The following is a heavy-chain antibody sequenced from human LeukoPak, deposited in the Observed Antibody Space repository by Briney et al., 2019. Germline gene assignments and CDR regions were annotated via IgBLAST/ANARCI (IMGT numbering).Heavy chain of an antibody. Sequence: GASVKVSCKASGYTFTGYYMQWVRQAPGQGLEWMGIINPSGGSTSYAQKFQGRVTMTRDTSTSTVYMELSSLRSEDTAVYYCARGVATTHYYYYYGMDVWGQGTTVTVSS. CDR1: GYTFTGYY. CDR3: ARGVATTHYYYYYGMDV. D-gene: IGHD5-12*01. CDR2: INPSGGST. V-gene: IGHV1-46*01. J-gene: IGHJ6*02.